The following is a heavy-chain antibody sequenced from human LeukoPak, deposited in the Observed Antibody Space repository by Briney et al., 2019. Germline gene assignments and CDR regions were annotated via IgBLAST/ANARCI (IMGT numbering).Heavy chain of an antibody. D-gene: IGHD6-13*01. V-gene: IGHV4-34*01. J-gene: IGHJ5*02. Sequence: TSSETLSLTCAVYGGSFSGYYWSWIRQPPGEGLEWIGEINHSGSTNYNPSLKSRVTISVDTSKNQFSLKLSSVTAADTAVYYCARGLIAAAGTRRAPEKPEMRHLIWFDPWGQGTLVTVSS. CDR3: ARGLIAAAGTRRAPEKPEMRHLIWFDP. CDR1: GGSFSGYY. CDR2: INHSGST.